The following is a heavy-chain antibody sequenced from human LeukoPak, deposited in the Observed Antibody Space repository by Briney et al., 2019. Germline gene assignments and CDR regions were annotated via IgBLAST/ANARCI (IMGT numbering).Heavy chain of an antibody. Sequence: SETLSLTCTVSGDSISTSNYFCGWIRQPPGKGLEWIGSIYYSGSTSYSPSLKSRVTLSVDTSKNQFSLKLNSVTAADTAVYYCSRHEVSTFFGGVTISGGFDPWGQGTQVTVSS. D-gene: IGHD3-3*01. CDR1: GDSISTSNYF. V-gene: IGHV4-39*01. CDR3: SRHEVSTFFGGVTISGGFDP. CDR2: IYYSGST. J-gene: IGHJ5*02.